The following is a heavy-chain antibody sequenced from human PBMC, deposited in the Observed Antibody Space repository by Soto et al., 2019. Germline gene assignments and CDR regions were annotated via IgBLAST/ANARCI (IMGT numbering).Heavy chain of an antibody. D-gene: IGHD3-22*01. CDR2: IYYSGST. J-gene: IGHJ4*02. CDR3: ARDPINGYYDSELDY. Sequence: SETLSLTCTVSGGSISSYYWSWIRQPPGKGLEWIGYIYYSGSTNYNPSLKSRVTISVDTSKNQFSLKLSSVTAADTAVYYCARDPINGYYDSELDYWGQGTLVTVSS. V-gene: IGHV4-59*01. CDR1: GGSISSYY.